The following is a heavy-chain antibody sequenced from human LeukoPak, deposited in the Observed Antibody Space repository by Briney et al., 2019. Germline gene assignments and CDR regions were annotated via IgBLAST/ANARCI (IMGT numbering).Heavy chain of an antibody. V-gene: IGHV3-23*01. J-gene: IGHJ4*02. Sequence: GGSPRPSCAASGFTFSSYAMSWVRQAPGKGLEWVSAISGSGGSTYYADSVKGRFTISRDDSKNTLYLQMNSLRAEDTAVYYCARGGTVTHFFDYWGQGTLVTVSS. CDR3: ARGGTVTHFFDY. CDR2: ISGSGGST. CDR1: GFTFSSYA. D-gene: IGHD4-17*01.